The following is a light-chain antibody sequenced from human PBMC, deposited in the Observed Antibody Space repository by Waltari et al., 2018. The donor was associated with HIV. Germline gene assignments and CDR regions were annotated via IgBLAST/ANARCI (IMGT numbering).Light chain of an antibody. CDR2: GAS. V-gene: IGKV3-15*01. J-gene: IGKJ5*01. CDR3: QQYSGWPPIT. CDR1: QSINSN. Sequence: EIVMTQSPATLSVSPGERATLSCRASQSINSNLAWYQQKPGQAPSLLIYGASTRAAGIPARFSGSGFATEFTLTISSLQSEDFAVYYCQQYSGWPPITFGQGTRLEIK.